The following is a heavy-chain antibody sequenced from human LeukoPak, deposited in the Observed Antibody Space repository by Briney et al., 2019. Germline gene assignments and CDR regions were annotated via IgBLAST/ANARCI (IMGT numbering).Heavy chain of an antibody. D-gene: IGHD2-15*01. CDR3: ARGGYCSGGSCYSGAYYYYYMDV. V-gene: IGHV1-2*02. J-gene: IGHJ6*03. CDR2: INPNSGGT. Sequence: GASVKVSCRASGYTFTDYYMHWVRQAPGQGLEWMGWINPNSGGTNYAQKFQGRVTMTRDASISTAYMELSRLRSDDTAVYYCARGGYCSGGSCYSGAYYYYYMDVWGKGTTVTISS. CDR1: GYTFTDYY.